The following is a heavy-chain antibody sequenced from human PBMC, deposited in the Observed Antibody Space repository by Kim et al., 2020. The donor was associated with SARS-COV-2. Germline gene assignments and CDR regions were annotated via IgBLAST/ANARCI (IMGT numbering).Heavy chain of an antibody. Sequence: SETLSLTCTVSGGSISSGGYYWSWIRQHPGKGLEWIGYIYYSGSTYYNPSLKSRVTISVDTSKNQFSLKLSSVTAADTAVYYCARGSEYYDFWSGSKYYFDYWGQGTRVTVSA. CDR1: GGSISSGGYY. V-gene: IGHV4-31*03. J-gene: IGHJ4*02. CDR2: IYYSGST. D-gene: IGHD3-3*01. CDR3: ARGSEYYDFWSGSKYYFDY.